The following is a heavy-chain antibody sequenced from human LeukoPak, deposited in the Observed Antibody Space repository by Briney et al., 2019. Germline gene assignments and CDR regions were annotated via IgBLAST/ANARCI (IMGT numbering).Heavy chain of an antibody. Sequence: ASVKVSCKASGGTFSSYAISWVRQAPGQGLEWMGRIIPILGIANYAQKFQGRVTITAGKSTSTAYMELSSLRSEDTAVYYCARGTTYYYDSSGYYRVPNNWFDPWGQGTLVTVSS. CDR2: IIPILGIA. D-gene: IGHD3-22*01. CDR1: GGTFSSYA. J-gene: IGHJ5*02. V-gene: IGHV1-69*04. CDR3: ARGTTYYYDSSGYYRVPNNWFDP.